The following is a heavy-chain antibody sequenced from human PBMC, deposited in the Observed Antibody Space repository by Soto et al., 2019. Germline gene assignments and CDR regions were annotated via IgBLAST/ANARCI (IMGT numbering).Heavy chain of an antibody. J-gene: IGHJ6*02. CDR2: ISAYNGNT. CDR3: ATADYDFWSGYLPAV. CDR1: GYTFTSYG. V-gene: IGHV1-18*01. D-gene: IGHD3-3*01. Sequence: ASVKVSCKASGYTFTSYGISWVRQAPGQGLEWMGWISAYNGNTNYAQKLQGRVTMTTDTSTSTAYMELRSLRSDDTAVYYCATADYDFWSGYLPAVWGQGTMVTVSS.